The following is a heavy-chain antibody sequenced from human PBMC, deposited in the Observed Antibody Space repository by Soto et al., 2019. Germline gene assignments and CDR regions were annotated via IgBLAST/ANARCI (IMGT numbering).Heavy chain of an antibody. CDR2: IFYRGET. CDR1: GGTIGDYS. D-gene: IGHD4-4*01. J-gene: IGHJ4*02. CDR3: ARGSNSNFEGPIV. Sequence: SETLSLTCSVSGGTIGDYSWNWIRQPPGKGLEWLGYIFYRGETKYNPSHSLWSRVSISTSNKKVSLTLTSVTAADAAVYFCARGSNSNFEGPIVWCPGTLVTVSS. V-gene: IGHV4-59*13.